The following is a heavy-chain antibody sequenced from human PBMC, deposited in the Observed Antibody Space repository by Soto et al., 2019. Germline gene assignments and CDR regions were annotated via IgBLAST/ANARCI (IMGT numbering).Heavy chain of an antibody. CDR2: ISWNSGSI. CDR1: GFTFDDYA. CDR3: AREGGTVFESREGMDV. D-gene: IGHD3-3*01. Sequence: EVQLVESGGGLVQPGRSLRLSCAASGFTFDDYAMHWVRQAPGKGLEWVSGISWNSGSIGYADSVKGRFTISRDNAKNSLYLQMNSLRAEDTALYYCAREGGTVFESREGMDVWGQGTTVTVSS. V-gene: IGHV3-9*01. J-gene: IGHJ6*02.